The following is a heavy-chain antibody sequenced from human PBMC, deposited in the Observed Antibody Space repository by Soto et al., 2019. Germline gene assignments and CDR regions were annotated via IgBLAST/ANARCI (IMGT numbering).Heavy chain of an antibody. D-gene: IGHD3-10*01. J-gene: IGHJ3*02. Sequence: SETLSLTCAVSGGSISSGDYYWTWIRQPPGKGLEWIGSIYYSGSTYYNPSLKSRVTISVDTSNNQFSLKLSSVTGADTAVYYCARVWGGAFDIWGQGTMVTVSS. CDR1: GGSISSGDYY. CDR3: ARVWGGAFDI. V-gene: IGHV4-30-4*02. CDR2: IYYSGST.